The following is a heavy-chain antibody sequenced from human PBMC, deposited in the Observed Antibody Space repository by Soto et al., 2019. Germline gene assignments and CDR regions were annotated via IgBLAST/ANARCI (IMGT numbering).Heavy chain of an antibody. J-gene: IGHJ6*02. Sequence: GASVKVSCKASGGTFSSYAISWVRQAPGQGLEWMGGIIPIFGTANYAQKFQGRVTITADKSTSTAYMELSSLRSEDTAVYYCARPYEGYYYYGMDVWGQGTTVTVSS. CDR3: ARPYEGYYYYGMDV. V-gene: IGHV1-69*06. CDR2: IIPIFGTA. D-gene: IGHD2-8*01. CDR1: GGTFSSYA.